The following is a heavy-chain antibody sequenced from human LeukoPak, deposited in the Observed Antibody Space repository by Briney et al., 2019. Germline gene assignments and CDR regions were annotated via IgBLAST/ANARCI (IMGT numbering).Heavy chain of an antibody. CDR3: ARVSSSWYQEWYFDR. Sequence: GASVKVSCKASGGTFSSYAISWVRQAPGQGLEWMGGIIPIFGTANYAQKFQGRVTITADNSTGTAYMEPSSLRAEDAAVYYCARVSSSWYQEWYFDRRGRGALGIVPS. D-gene: IGHD6-13*01. CDR1: GGTFSSYA. V-gene: IGHV1-69*06. J-gene: IGHJ2*01. CDR2: IIPIFGTA.